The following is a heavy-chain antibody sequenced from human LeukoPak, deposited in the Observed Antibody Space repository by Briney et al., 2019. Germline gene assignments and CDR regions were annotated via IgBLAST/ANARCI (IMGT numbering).Heavy chain of an antibody. CDR3: ARRGGQDTLTAYPDY. V-gene: IGHV3-21*01. Sequence: GGSLRLSCAASGFSFSSYAMSWVRQAPGKGLEWVSLISSGSSFTYYADSVKGRFTIYRDNAKNSLYLRMNSLGVEDTAVYYCARRGGQDTLTAYPDYWGQGTLVTVSS. CDR1: GFSFSSYA. J-gene: IGHJ4*02. CDR2: ISSGSSFT. D-gene: IGHD3-9*01.